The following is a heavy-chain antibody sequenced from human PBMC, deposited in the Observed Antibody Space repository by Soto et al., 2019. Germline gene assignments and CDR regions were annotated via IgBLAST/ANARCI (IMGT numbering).Heavy chain of an antibody. Sequence: SETLSLTCAVSGGSISSGGYSWSWIRQPPGKGLEWIGYIYHSGSTYYNPSLKSRVTISVDRSKNQFSLKLSSVTAADTAVYYCARDGDSSGYYGAPGGMDVWGQGTTVTVSS. CDR2: IYHSGST. V-gene: IGHV4-30-2*01. CDR1: GGSISSGGYS. CDR3: ARDGDSSGYYGAPGGMDV. D-gene: IGHD3-22*01. J-gene: IGHJ6*02.